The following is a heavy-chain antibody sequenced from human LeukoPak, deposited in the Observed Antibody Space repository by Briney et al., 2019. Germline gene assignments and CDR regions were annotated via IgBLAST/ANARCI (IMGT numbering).Heavy chain of an antibody. CDR2: FDPEDGET. D-gene: IGHD2-15*01. CDR1: GYTLTHLY. CDR3: APAAMRRGGNCSLDY. Sequence: ASVKVSCKVSGYTLTHLYMHCVRQAPGKGLEWMGGFDPEDGETIYAQKFQGRVTMTEDTSTDTAYMELSSLRSEDTAAYYCAPAAMRRGGNCSLDYRGQATLVTVSP. V-gene: IGHV1-24*01. J-gene: IGHJ4*02.